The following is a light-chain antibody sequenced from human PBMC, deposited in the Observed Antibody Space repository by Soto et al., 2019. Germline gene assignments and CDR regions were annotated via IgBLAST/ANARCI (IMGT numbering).Light chain of an antibody. Sequence: EIVLTQSPGTLSLSPGKRATLSCRASQSVSSSYLAWYQQKPGQAPRQLIYGASCRATGIPDRFSGSGSGTDFTLTITRLEPEDFAVYYCQHYRTSFGGGTRVEIK. V-gene: IGKV3-20*01. CDR1: QSVSSSY. CDR2: GAS. CDR3: QHYRTS. J-gene: IGKJ4*01.